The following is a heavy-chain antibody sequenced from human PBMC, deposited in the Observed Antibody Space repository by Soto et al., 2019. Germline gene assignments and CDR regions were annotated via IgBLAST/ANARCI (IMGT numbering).Heavy chain of an antibody. Sequence: PGGSLRLSCAASVFSFNNHAMTWVRQSPGKGLEWVSGISGSGSTTHYADSVKGRFTISRDNSKDTLYLQMNSLRADDTDVYFCAKDRLMLTMVVVGAFDFWGLGKMVTVSS. CDR1: VFSFNNHA. CDR2: ISGSGSTT. V-gene: IGHV3-23*01. CDR3: AKDRLMLTMVVVGAFDF. D-gene: IGHD3-22*01. J-gene: IGHJ3*01.